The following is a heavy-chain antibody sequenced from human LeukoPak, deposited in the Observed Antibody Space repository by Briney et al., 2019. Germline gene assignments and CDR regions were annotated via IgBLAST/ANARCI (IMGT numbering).Heavy chain of an antibody. CDR2: IYTSGST. CDR3: ARDSVRGFVVVTANAFDI. D-gene: IGHD2-21*02. CDR1: GGSISSGSYY. Sequence: SETLSLTCTVSGGSISSGSYYWSWIRQPAGKGLEWIGRIYTSGSTNYNPSLKSRVTISVDTSKNQFSLKLSSVTAADTAVYYCARDSVRGFVVVTANAFDIWGQGTMVTVSS. J-gene: IGHJ3*02. V-gene: IGHV4-61*02.